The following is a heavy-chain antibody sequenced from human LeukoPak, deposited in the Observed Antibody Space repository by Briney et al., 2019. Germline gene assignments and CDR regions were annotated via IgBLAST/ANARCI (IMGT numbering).Heavy chain of an antibody. V-gene: IGHV4-39*01. Sequence: SETLSLTSTVPGGSISSSSYYCGWIRQPPGKGLEWIGSIYYSGSTYYNPSLKSRVTISVDTSKNQFSPKLSSVTAADTAVYYCARLAGGSLDYWGQGTLVTVSS. CDR1: GGSISSSSYY. CDR3: ARLAGGSLDY. J-gene: IGHJ4*02. CDR2: IYYSGST. D-gene: IGHD1-26*01.